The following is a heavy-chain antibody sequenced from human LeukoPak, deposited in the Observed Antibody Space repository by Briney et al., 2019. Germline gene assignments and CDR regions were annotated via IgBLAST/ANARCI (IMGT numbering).Heavy chain of an antibody. CDR2: INHSGST. CDR3: ASCLAYYYDSRAHQVRDAFDI. V-gene: IGHV4-34*01. D-gene: IGHD3-22*01. Sequence: SETLSLTCAVYGASFSGYYWSWIRQPPGKGLEWIGEINHSGSTNYNPSLKSRVTISVDTSKNQFSLKLSSVTAADTAVYYCASCLAYYYDSRAHQVRDAFDIWGQGTMVTVSS. CDR1: GASFSGYY. J-gene: IGHJ3*02.